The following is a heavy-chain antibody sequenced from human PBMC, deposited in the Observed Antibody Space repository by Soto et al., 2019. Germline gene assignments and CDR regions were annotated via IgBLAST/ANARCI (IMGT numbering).Heavy chain of an antibody. Sequence: ASVKVSCKASGYTFKSYAMHWVRQAPGQRLEWMGWINAGNGNTKYSQKFQGRVTITRDTSASTAYMELNSLRAEDTAVYYCAREAYCGGDCKKFDYWGQGTQVTAPQ. CDR1: GYTFKSYA. V-gene: IGHV1-3*01. J-gene: IGHJ4*02. CDR3: AREAYCGGDCKKFDY. CDR2: INAGNGNT. D-gene: IGHD2-21*02.